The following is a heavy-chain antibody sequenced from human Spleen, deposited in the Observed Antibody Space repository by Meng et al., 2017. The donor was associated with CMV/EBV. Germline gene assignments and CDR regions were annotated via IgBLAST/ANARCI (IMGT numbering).Heavy chain of an antibody. Sequence: VQLVRSGAQVHAPGPSVKVTGKSSVGTFSSYAHRRARQAPGQGLEWMGGIIPIFGTANYPQKFQGRITITADESTSSAYMELSSLRSEDTAVYYCALSREMATIDYWGQGTLVTVSS. D-gene: IGHD5-24*01. J-gene: IGHJ4*02. CDR2: IIPIFGTA. V-gene: IGHV1-69*12. CDR1: VGTFSSYA. CDR3: ALSREMATIDY.